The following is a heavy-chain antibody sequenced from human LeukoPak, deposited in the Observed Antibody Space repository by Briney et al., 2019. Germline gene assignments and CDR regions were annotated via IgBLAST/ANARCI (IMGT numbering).Heavy chain of an antibody. V-gene: IGHV3-7*01. CDR1: GFTFSSYW. CDR3: ARDFSDQLITGERWLQFSGHAFDI. Sequence: GGSLRLSCAASGFTFSSYWMTWARQPPGKGLEWVANIKQDESEKYYVDSVKGRFTISRDNANNSLYLQMNSLRAEDTAVYYCARDFSDQLITGERWLQFSGHAFDIWGQGTMVTVSS. J-gene: IGHJ3*02. CDR2: IKQDESEK. D-gene: IGHD5-24*01.